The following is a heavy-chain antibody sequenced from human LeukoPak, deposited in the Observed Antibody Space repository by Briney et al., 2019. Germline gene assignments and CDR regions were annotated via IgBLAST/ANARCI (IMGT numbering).Heavy chain of an antibody. D-gene: IGHD3-3*01. CDR1: GGTFSSYA. Sequence: GASVKVSCKASGGTFSSYAISWVRQAPGQGLEWMGGIIPIFGTANYAQKFQGRVTITADESTSTAYMELSSLKASDTAMYYCARSTIFGVVDAFDIWGQGTMVTVSS. CDR3: ARSTIFGVVDAFDI. J-gene: IGHJ3*02. V-gene: IGHV1-69*13. CDR2: IIPIFGTA.